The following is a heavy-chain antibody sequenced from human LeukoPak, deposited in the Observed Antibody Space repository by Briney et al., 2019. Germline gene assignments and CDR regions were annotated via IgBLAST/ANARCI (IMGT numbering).Heavy chain of an antibody. J-gene: IGHJ6*02. CDR2: ISYDGSNK. V-gene: IGHV3-30*04. Sequence: GRSLRLSCAASGFTFNSYAIYWVRQAPGKGLEWVAVISYDGSNKYYAESVKGRFTISRDNSKNTLYLQLNSLRPDDTAVYYCARGGGLDVWGQGATVTVSS. CDR1: GFTFNSYA. CDR3: ARGGGLDV. D-gene: IGHD3-16*01.